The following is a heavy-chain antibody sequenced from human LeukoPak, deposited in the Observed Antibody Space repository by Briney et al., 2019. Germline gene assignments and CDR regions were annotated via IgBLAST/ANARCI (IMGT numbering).Heavy chain of an antibody. CDR1: GFTFSNYA. CDR3: AKEKILSTGHYFYFYGMDV. V-gene: IGHV3-23*01. CDR2: ISVSGGST. J-gene: IGHJ6*02. D-gene: IGHD3-3*01. Sequence: GGSLRLSCAASGFTFSNYAMSWVRQAPGEGLECVSAISVSGGSTYYADSVKGRFTISRDNFKNTLYLQLNSLRAEDTAKYYCAKEKILSTGHYFYFYGMDVWGQGTTVSVSS.